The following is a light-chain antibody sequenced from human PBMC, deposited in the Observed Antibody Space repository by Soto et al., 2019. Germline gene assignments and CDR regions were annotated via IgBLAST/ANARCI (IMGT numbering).Light chain of an antibody. Sequence: EIVMTQSPATLSVSPGESATLSCRSSQRISTNLAWYQHKRGQAPRLLIYGASTRATGIPARFSGSGSETEFTLTNTSLQSEDFAVYYCQHYNNWPAWTFGQGTKVDIK. J-gene: IGKJ1*01. V-gene: IGKV3D-15*01. CDR2: GAS. CDR1: QRISTN. CDR3: QHYNNWPAWT.